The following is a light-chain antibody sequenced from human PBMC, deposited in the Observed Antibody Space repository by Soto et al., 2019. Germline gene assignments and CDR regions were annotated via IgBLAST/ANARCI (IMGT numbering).Light chain of an antibody. CDR2: EVT. Sequence: QSVLTQPASVSGSPGQSITISCTGTSSDVGGYNFVSWYQQQPGKAPKLMVYEVTNRPSGVSHRFSGSKSGNTASLTISGLQPQDEADYSCFSYADSGTLMFGGGTKVTVL. CDR1: SSDVGGYNF. CDR3: FSYADSGTLM. J-gene: IGLJ3*02. V-gene: IGLV2-14*01.